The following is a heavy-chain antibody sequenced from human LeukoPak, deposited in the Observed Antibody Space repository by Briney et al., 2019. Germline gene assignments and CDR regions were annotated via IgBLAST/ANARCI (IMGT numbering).Heavy chain of an antibody. Sequence: PGGSLRLSCAASGFTFSSYAMHWVRQAPGKGLEWVAVISYDGSNKYYADSVKGRFTISRDNSKNTLYLQMNSLRAEDTAVYYCARAYVSYYYGSGSYQYDYWGQGTLVTVSS. V-gene: IGHV3-30*04. D-gene: IGHD3-10*01. CDR1: GFTFSSYA. J-gene: IGHJ4*02. CDR3: ARAYVSYYYGSGSYQYDY. CDR2: ISYDGSNK.